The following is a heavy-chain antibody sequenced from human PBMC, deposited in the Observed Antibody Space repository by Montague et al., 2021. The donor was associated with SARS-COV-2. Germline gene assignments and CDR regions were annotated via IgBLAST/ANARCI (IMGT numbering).Heavy chain of an antibody. Sequence: SETLSLTCTVSGGSISSYYWSWIRQPPGKGLEWIGYIYYSGSTNYNPSLKSRVTISVDTSKNQFSLKLSSVTAADTAVYYCARAIPTDFDWLFPVSGYYYYYLDVWGKGTPVTVSS. CDR2: IYYSGST. J-gene: IGHJ6*03. V-gene: IGHV4-59*01. D-gene: IGHD3-9*01. CDR3: ARAIPTDFDWLFPVSGYYYYYLDV. CDR1: GGSISSYY.